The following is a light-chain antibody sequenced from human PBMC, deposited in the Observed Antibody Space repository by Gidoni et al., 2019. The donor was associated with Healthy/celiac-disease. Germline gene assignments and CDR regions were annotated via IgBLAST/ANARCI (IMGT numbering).Light chain of an antibody. Sequence: EIVMTQSPATPSVSPGERATLSCRASQSVRSNLAWYQQKPGQAPRLLIYGASTRATGIPARFSGSGSGTEFTLTISSLQSEDFAVYYCQQYNNWPYTFGQGTKLEIK. CDR3: QQYNNWPYT. CDR2: GAS. J-gene: IGKJ2*01. V-gene: IGKV3-15*01. CDR1: QSVRSN.